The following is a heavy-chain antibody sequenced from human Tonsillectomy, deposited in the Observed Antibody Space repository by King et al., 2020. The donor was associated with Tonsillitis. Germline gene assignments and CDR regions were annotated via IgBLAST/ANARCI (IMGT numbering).Heavy chain of an antibody. CDR3: AKDIPEEGFDP. CDR2: SSGDGGST. J-gene: IGHJ5*02. CDR1: GSTLDNDA. V-gene: IGHV3-43*02. Sequence: QLVQSGGGVVQPGGSLILSCAASGSTLDNDAIHWFRQDPGKGLEWVSRSSGDGGSTYYADSVDGRFTNSSDNSKNSLYLQMNSLRTEDTALYYCAKDIPEEGFDPWGQGTLVTVAS.